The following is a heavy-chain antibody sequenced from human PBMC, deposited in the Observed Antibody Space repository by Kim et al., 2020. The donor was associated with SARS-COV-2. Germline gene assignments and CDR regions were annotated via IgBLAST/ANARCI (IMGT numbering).Heavy chain of an antibody. D-gene: IGHD2-15*01. J-gene: IGHJ5*02. Sequence: GGSLRLSCAASGFTFSSYWMSWVRQAPGKGLEWVANIKQDGSEKYYVDSVKGRFTISRDNAKNSLYLQMNSLRAEDTAVYYCARPIVVETNWFDPWGQGTLVTVSS. CDR3: ARPIVVETNWFDP. V-gene: IGHV3-7*01. CDR2: IKQDGSEK. CDR1: GFTFSSYW.